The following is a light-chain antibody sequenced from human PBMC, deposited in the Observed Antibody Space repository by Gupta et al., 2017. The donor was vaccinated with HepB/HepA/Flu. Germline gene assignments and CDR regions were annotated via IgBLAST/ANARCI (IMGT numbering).Light chain of an antibody. V-gene: IGLV3-1*01. CDR1: KLGDKY. Sequence: SYELTQPPSVSVSPGQTASITCSGDKLGDKYACWYQQKPGQSPVLVIYQDSKRPSGIPERFSGSNSGNTATLTISGTQAMDEADYDCQAWDSSTASFGGGTKLTVL. CDR3: QAWDSSTAS. CDR2: QDS. J-gene: IGLJ2*01.